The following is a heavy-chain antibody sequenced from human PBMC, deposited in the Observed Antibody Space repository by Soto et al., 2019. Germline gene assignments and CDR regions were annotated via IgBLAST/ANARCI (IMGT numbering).Heavy chain of an antibody. V-gene: IGHV1-18*04. CDR3: AREHFGGYSSY. CDR1: GYTFTSYG. CDR2: ISAYNGNT. Sequence: ASVKLSCKTSGYTFTSYGISWVRQAPGQGLEWMGWISAYNGNTNYAQKLQGRVTMTTDTSTSTAYMELRSLRSDDTAVYYCAREHFGGYSSYWGQGTLVTVSS. J-gene: IGHJ4*02. D-gene: IGHD6-13*01.